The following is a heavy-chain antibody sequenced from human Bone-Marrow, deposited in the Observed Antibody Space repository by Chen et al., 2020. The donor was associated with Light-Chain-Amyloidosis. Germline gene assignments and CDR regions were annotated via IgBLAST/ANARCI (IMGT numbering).Heavy chain of an antibody. J-gene: IGHJ4*02. D-gene: IGHD5-12*01. CDR2: IYPDDSDA. V-gene: IGHV5-51*01. Sequence: EVQLEQSGPEVKMPGESLKISCKGSGYTFPNYWIGWVRQMPGKGLEWMGVIYPDDSDARYSPSFEGQVTISADKSITTANLQWRSLKASDTAMYYCARRRDGYNFDYWGQGTLVTVSS. CDR1: GYTFPNYW. CDR3: ARRRDGYNFDY.